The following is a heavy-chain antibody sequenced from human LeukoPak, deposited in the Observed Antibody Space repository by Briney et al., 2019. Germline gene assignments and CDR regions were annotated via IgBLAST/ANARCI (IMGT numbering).Heavy chain of an antibody. CDR1: GFTFSTFV. CDR2: ISVGAEYI. V-gene: IGHV3-23*01. J-gene: IGHJ4*02. Sequence: GGSLSLSCAASGFTFSTFVRNCFRQAPGKGLGGFSTISVGAEYIFYADSVKGRFTISRDDSNNALYLQMHSLRAEDTALYYCASGPPFLKYFEYWGQGTLVTVSS. CDR3: ASGPPFLKYFEY. D-gene: IGHD3-3*01.